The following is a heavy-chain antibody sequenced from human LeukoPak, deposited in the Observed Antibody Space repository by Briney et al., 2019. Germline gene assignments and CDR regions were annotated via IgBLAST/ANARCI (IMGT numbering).Heavy chain of an antibody. CDR3: ARAPFFYGDSYFDY. J-gene: IGHJ4*02. D-gene: IGHD4-17*01. CDR1: GFTFSSYS. CDR2: ISSSSSYI. V-gene: IGHV3-21*01. Sequence: GGSLRLSCAASGFTFSSYSMNWVRQAPGKGLEWVSSISSSSSYIYYADSVKGRFTISRDNAKNSLYLQMNSLRAEDTAVYYCARAPFFYGDSYFDYWDQGTLVTVSS.